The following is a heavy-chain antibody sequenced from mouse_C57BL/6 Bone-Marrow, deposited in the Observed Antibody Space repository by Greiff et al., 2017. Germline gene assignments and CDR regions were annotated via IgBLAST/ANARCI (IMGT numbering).Heavy chain of an antibody. CDR2: INPGSGGT. J-gene: IGHJ1*03. V-gene: IGHV1-54*01. CDR3: SRVIYYYVSSYVYWYFDV. Sequence: QVQLQQSGAELVRPGTSVKVSCKASGYAFTNYLIEWVKQRPGPGLEWIGVINPGSGGTNYNEKFKGKATLTADKSSSTAYMQLSSLTSEDSAVYFCSRVIYYYVSSYVYWYFDVWGTGTTVTVSS. CDR1: GYAFTNYL. D-gene: IGHD1-1*01.